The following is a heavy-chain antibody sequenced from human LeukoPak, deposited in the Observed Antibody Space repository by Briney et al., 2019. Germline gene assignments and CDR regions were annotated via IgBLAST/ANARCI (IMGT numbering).Heavy chain of an antibody. CDR2: ISGSGGST. Sequence: GGSLRLSCAASGFTFSSYAMSWVRQAPGKGLEWVSAISGSGGSTYYADSVKGRFTISRDNSKNTLYLQVNSLRAEDTAAYYCAKQVCGADCYYYYGMDVWGQGTTVTVSS. J-gene: IGHJ6*02. CDR1: GFTFSSYA. V-gene: IGHV3-23*01. D-gene: IGHD2-21*02. CDR3: AKQVCGADCYYYYGMDV.